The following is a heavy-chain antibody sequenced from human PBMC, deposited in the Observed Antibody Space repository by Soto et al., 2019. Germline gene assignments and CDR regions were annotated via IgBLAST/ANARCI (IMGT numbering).Heavy chain of an antibody. CDR3: ASDSSGWLGAFDI. J-gene: IGHJ3*02. V-gene: IGHV1-46*01. CDR1: GYTFTSYY. D-gene: IGHD6-19*01. Sequence: ASVKVSCKASGYTFTSYYMQWVRQSPGQGLEWMGIINPSGGSTSYAQKFQGRVTMTRDTSTSTVYMELSSLRSEDTAVYYCASDSSGWLGAFDIWGQGTMVTVSS. CDR2: INPSGGST.